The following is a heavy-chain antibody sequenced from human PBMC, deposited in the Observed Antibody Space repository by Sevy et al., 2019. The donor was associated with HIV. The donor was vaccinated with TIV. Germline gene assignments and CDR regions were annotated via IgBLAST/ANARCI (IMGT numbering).Heavy chain of an antibody. V-gene: IGHV3-21*01. J-gene: IGHJ3*02. CDR2: IGPDSGYI. Sequence: GGYLRLSCAASGFTFSSYSMNWVRQAPGKGLEWVSSIGPDSGYIYYADSVKGRFTISRDNAKNSLYLQMNSLRAEDTAVYYCARGHSSGAAFDIWGHGTMVTVSS. CDR1: GFTFSSYS. CDR3: ARGHSSGAAFDI. D-gene: IGHD6-25*01.